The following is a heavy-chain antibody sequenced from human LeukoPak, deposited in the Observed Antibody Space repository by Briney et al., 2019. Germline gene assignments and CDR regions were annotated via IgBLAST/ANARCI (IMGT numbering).Heavy chain of an antibody. CDR3: ARRAYNYDRSGYFYYFDY. V-gene: IGHV5-51*01. CDR1: GYSFTSYW. Sequence: GESLKISCKGSGYSFTSYWIGWVRQMPGKGLEWMGIIYPGDSDTRYSPSFQGQVTISADKSISTAYLQWSSLEASDSAMYYCARRAYNYDRSGYFYYFDYWGQGTLVTVSS. D-gene: IGHD3-22*01. J-gene: IGHJ4*02. CDR2: IYPGDSDT.